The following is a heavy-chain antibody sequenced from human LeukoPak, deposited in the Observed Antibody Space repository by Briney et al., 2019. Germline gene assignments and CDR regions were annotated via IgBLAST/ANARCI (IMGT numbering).Heavy chain of an antibody. CDR1: GYTFTGYY. CDR2: INPNSGGT. D-gene: IGHD5-18*01. J-gene: IGHJ6*03. Sequence: ASVKVSCKASGYTFTGYYMHWVRQAAGQGLEWMGWINPNSGGTNYAQKFQGRVTMTRDTSISTAYMELSRLRSDDTAVYYCARFPLSPGYSYGDYYYYYMDVWGKGTTVTVSS. V-gene: IGHV1-2*02. CDR3: ARFPLSPGYSYGDYYYYYMDV.